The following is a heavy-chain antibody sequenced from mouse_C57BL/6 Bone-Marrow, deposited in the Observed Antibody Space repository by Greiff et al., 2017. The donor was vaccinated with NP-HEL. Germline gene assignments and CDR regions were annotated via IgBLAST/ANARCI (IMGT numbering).Heavy chain of an antibody. D-gene: IGHD1-1*01. CDR2: IDPADSYT. V-gene: IGHV1-69*01. CDR1: GYTFTSYW. J-gene: IGHJ4*01. CDR3: ARHYGSSYVGYYAMDY. Sequence: QVQLQQPGAELVMPGASVKLSCKASGYTFTSYWMHWVKQRPGQGLEWIGEIDPADSYTNYNQKFKGKSTLTVDKSSSTAYMQLRSLTSEDSAVYYCARHYGSSYVGYYAMDYWGQGTSVTVSS.